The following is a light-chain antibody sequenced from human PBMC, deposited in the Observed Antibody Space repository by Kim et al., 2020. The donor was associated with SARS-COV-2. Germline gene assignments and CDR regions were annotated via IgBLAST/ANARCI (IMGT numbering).Light chain of an antibody. Sequence: ASVGDRVTITCRASNSISDFSAWYQQKPGKAPNLLIYKASSLESGVPSRFSGSASGTEFTLTISSLQPDDFSTYYCQQYASYPLTFGGGTKVDIK. J-gene: IGKJ4*01. CDR3: QQYASYPLT. CDR1: NSISDF. CDR2: KAS. V-gene: IGKV1-5*03.